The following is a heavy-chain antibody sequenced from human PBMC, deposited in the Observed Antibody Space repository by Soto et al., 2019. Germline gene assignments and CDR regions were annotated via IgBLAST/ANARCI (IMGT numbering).Heavy chain of an antibody. CDR2: IKSRTDGGAT. CDR3: AALRAGSGWKGDDAFNI. D-gene: IGHD6-19*01. CDR1: GFTFKYIW. Sequence: VHLLESGGDLVEPGGSLRLSCAASGFTFKYIWLIWVRQAPGKGLEWVGRIKSRTDGGATDYAAPVKGRFTISRDHSKNTLYLQMDGLKPEDTAVYFCAALRAGSGWKGDDAFNIWGQGTMVTVSS. J-gene: IGHJ3*02. V-gene: IGHV3-15*07.